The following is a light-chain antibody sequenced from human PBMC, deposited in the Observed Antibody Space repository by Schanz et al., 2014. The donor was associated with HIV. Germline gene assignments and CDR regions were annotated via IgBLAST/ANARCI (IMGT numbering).Light chain of an antibody. J-gene: IGKJ1*01. Sequence: DIQMPQSPSSLSASVGDRVTITCQASQDISNYLNWYQQKPGKAPKLLIYDASNLETGVPSRFSGSGYGTDFTFTISSVQPEDIAPYYCQQYDRFPTFDQGTKVE. V-gene: IGKV1-33*01. CDR3: QQYDRFPT. CDR1: QDISNY. CDR2: DAS.